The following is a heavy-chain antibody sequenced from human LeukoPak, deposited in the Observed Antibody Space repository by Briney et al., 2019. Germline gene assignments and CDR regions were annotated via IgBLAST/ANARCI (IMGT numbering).Heavy chain of an antibody. Sequence: ASVKVSCKASGGTFSSYAISWVRQATGQGLEWVGWVDPNNGRTGYAQKFQGRVTITRNTSISTAYMELSSLRSEDTAVYYCARGKYSGNSYWGQGSLVTVSS. CDR2: VDPNNGRT. CDR1: GGTFSSYA. CDR3: ARGKYSGNSY. D-gene: IGHD1-26*01. J-gene: IGHJ4*02. V-gene: IGHV1-8*03.